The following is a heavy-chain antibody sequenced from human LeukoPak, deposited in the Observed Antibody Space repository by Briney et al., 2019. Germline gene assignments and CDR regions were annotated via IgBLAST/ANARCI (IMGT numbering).Heavy chain of an antibody. Sequence: SETLPLTCTVFGGSVNGYYWSWIRQPQGKGLEWMAYIHSSGSTNYNPSLKSRLTASVDTSKNQFSLNVRSVTAADTAVYYCAKVASGGAKFDYWGQGTLVTVSS. J-gene: IGHJ4*02. D-gene: IGHD3-10*01. CDR1: GGSVNGYY. CDR3: AKVASGGAKFDY. CDR2: IHSSGST. V-gene: IGHV4-59*02.